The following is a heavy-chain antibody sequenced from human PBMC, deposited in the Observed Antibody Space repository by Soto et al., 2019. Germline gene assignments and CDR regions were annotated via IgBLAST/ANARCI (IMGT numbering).Heavy chain of an antibody. CDR3: GGIVATIPSPNWFDP. D-gene: IGHD5-12*01. Sequence: SETLSLTCAVYGGSFSGYYWSWIRQPPGKGLEWIGEINHSGSTNYNPSLKSRVTISVDTSKNQFSLKLSSVTAADTAVYYCGGIVATIPSPNWFDPWGQGTLVTVSS. CDR2: INHSGST. V-gene: IGHV4-34*01. CDR1: GGSFSGYY. J-gene: IGHJ5*02.